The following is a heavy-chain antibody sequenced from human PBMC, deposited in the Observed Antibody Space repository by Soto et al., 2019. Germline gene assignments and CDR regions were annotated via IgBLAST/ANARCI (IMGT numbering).Heavy chain of an antibody. CDR1: GGTFSSYT. V-gene: IGHV1-69*04. D-gene: IGHD3-3*01. J-gene: IGHJ3*02. Sequence: SVKVSCKASGGTFSSYTISWVRQAPGQGLEWMGRIIPILGIANYAQKFQGRVTITADKSTSTAYMELSSLRSEDTAVYYCAREGGYYDFWSGYFSPHDAFDIWGQGTMVTVSS. CDR2: IIPILGIA. CDR3: AREGGYYDFWSGYFSPHDAFDI.